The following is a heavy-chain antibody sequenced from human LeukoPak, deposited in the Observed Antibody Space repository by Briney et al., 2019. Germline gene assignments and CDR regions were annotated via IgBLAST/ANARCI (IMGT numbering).Heavy chain of an antibody. V-gene: IGHV3-30-3*01. CDR3: AKDHGDYYDSSGYPIGYFQH. CDR1: GFTFSTYA. Sequence: PGGSLRLSCAASGFTFSTYAMHWVRQAPGKGLEWVAVISYDGSNKYYADSVKGRFTISRDNSKNTLYLQMNSLRAEDTAVYYCAKDHGDYYDSSGYPIGYFQHWGQGTLVTVSS. CDR2: ISYDGSNK. D-gene: IGHD3-22*01. J-gene: IGHJ1*01.